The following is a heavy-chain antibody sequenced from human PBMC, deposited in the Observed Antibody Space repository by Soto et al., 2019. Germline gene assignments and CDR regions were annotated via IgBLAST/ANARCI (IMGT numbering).Heavy chain of an antibody. CDR1: GGSISSSSYY. CDR3: ARFGYGSGSYYNVRWFDP. D-gene: IGHD3-10*01. V-gene: IGHV4-39*01. CDR2: IYYSGST. Sequence: PSETLSLTCTVSGGSISSSSYYWGWIRQPPGKGLEWIGSIYYSGSTYYNPSLKSRVTISVDTSKNQFSLKLSSVTAADTAVYYCARFGYGSGSYYNVRWFDPWGQGTLVTVSS. J-gene: IGHJ5*02.